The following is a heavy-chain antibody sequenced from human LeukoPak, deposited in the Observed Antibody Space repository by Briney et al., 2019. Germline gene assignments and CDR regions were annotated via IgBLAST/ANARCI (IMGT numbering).Heavy chain of an antibody. CDR2: IYTNGGA. CDR3: AREPPGY. Sequence: SETLSLTCTVSGGSVTSGNYYWNWIRQPAGKGLEWIGRIYTNGGASYNPSLKSRVTISIEESKNQFSLKLSSVTAADTAVYYCAREPPGYWGQGILVTVSS. CDR1: GGSVTSGNYY. V-gene: IGHV4-61*02. J-gene: IGHJ4*02.